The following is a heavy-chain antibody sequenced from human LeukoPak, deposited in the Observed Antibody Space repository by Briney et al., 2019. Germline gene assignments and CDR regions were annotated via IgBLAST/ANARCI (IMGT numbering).Heavy chain of an antibody. CDR2: KYYSGSA. J-gene: IGHJ3*02. Sequence: SETLSLTCNVSGVSVSDGRYYWTWIRQLPGKGLEWIGYKYYSGSAKYNPSLKSRLTISIDTSKKQFSLQLSSVTAADTATYYCATPYCSGISCLDIFNMWGQGTRVTVSS. V-gene: IGHV4-31*03. CDR3: ATPYCSGISCLDIFNM. D-gene: IGHD2-15*01. CDR1: GVSVSDGRYY.